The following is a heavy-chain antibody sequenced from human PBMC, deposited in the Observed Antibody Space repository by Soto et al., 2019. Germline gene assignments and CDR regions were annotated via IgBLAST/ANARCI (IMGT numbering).Heavy chain of an antibody. V-gene: IGHV5-51*01. CDR3: ARLPRDCNKTTCYYAYX. Sequence: GEALKISWRGSGYDFNTNWFGWVRQLPGRGLEWVGIMYPGDSDTSYNPSLQGHVTLSVDVTVSTAFLQWRSLETSDTGMYFCARLPRDCNKTTCYYAYXWGQGTQFTVSX. J-gene: IGHJ5*02. CDR1: GYDFNTNW. CDR2: MYPGDSDT. D-gene: IGHD3-9*01.